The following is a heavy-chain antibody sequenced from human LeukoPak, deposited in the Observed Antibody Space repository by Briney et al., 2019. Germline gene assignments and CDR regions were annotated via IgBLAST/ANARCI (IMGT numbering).Heavy chain of an antibody. CDR3: ARAAGYSSSWYYFDY. Sequence: GGSLRLSCAASGFTFSRYWMNWVRQAPGKGLEWVANINGDGSEKYYVDSVKGRFTISRDNAKNSLYLQMNSLRAEDTAVYYCARAAGYSSSWYYFDYWGQGTLVTVSS. V-gene: IGHV3-7*01. CDR1: GFTFSRYW. D-gene: IGHD6-13*01. CDR2: INGDGSEK. J-gene: IGHJ4*02.